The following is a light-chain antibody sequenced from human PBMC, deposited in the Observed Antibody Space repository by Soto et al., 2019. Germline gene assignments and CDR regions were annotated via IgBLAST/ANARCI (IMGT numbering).Light chain of an antibody. Sequence: DVVMTQSPLSLPVTPGEPASISCRSSQSLLHSDGYNYLDWFLQRPGQSPQVLIYLGSNRAPGVHDRFSGSGSDTDFTLKISRVEAEDVGVYYCMQALQTPLTFGGGTKVEIK. CDR2: LGS. CDR3: MQALQTPLT. CDR1: QSLLHSDGYNY. V-gene: IGKV2-28*01. J-gene: IGKJ4*01.